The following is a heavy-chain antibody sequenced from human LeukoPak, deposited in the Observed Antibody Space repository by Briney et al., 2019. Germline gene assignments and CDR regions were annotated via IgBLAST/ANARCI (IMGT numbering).Heavy chain of an antibody. J-gene: IGHJ6*04. V-gene: IGHV4-34*01. Sequence: SETLSLTCAVYGGSFSGYYWSWIRQPPGKGLEWIGEINHSGSTNYNPSLKSRVTISVDTSKNQFSLKLSSVTAADTAVYYCARAVLLWFGDLGHGMDVWGKGTTATVSS. CDR3: ARAVLLWFGDLGHGMDV. CDR1: GGSFSGYY. D-gene: IGHD3-10*01. CDR2: INHSGST.